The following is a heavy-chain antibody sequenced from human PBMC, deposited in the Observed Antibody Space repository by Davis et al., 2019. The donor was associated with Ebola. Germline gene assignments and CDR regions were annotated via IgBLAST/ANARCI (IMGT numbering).Heavy chain of an antibody. J-gene: IGHJ4*02. CDR3: ATDILSQPRD. CDR1: GGSISSHY. CDR2: IYTSGRT. V-gene: IGHV4-4*07. Sequence: PSETLSLTCTVSGGSISSHYWSWIRQPAGKGLEWIGRIYTSGRTNYNPSLKSRVTMFVDTSKNQFSLNVYSVTAADTAIYYCATDILSQPRDWGQGTLVTVSS.